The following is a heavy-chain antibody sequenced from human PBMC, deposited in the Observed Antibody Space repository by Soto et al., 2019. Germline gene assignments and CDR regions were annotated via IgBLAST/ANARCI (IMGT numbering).Heavy chain of an antibody. D-gene: IGHD3-22*01. CDR1: GGSISSSSYY. J-gene: IGHJ6*02. CDR3: ATQQYYYDRTGYYSPYYYGMDV. V-gene: IGHV4-39*01. Sequence: SETLSLTCSVSGGSISSSSYYWGWIRQPPGKGLEWIGSIYYSGSTFYNPSLKSRVTISVDTSTNQFSLRLSSVTAADTGVFFCATQQYYYDRTGYYSPYYYGMDVWGQGTTVTVSS. CDR2: IYYSGST.